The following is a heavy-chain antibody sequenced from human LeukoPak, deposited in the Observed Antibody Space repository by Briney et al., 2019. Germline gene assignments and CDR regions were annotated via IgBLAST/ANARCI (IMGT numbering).Heavy chain of an antibody. D-gene: IGHD4-23*01. CDR3: TRDNHIPVV. V-gene: IGHV3-49*04. Sequence: GGFLRLSCTASGFTFGDYAMSWVRQAPGKGLEWLAFIAHKAYGGTTEYAASVKGRFTISRDDSKSIAYLQMNSLIPEDTAVYYCTRDNHIPVVWGQGTLVTVSS. J-gene: IGHJ1*01. CDR2: IAHKAYGGTT. CDR1: GFTFGDYA.